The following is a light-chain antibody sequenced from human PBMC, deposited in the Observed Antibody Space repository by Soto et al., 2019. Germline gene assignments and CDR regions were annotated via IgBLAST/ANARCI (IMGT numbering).Light chain of an antibody. J-gene: IGKJ4*01. CDR2: GAS. CDR3: QQYGTSPLT. V-gene: IGKV3-20*01. CDR1: QSVSSSY. Sequence: EIVLTQSPGTLSLSPGERATLPCRASQSVSSSYFAWYHQKPGQAPRLLIYGASSRATDIPDRFSGSGSGTDFTLTISRLEPEDFAVYYCQQYGTSPLTFGGGTKVEIK.